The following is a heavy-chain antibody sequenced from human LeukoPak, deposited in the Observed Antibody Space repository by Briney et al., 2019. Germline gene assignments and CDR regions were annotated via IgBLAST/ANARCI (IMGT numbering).Heavy chain of an antibody. CDR1: GFAFSSYA. Sequence: GGSLRLSCAASGFAFSSYAMSWVRQAPGKGLEWVSCIRGSGATTFHADSVKGRFTISRDNSKNTLYLQMNGLRSEDTAVYYCARAPSGCGGTCPSDHWGPGTQVTVSS. D-gene: IGHD2-15*01. V-gene: IGHV3-23*01. CDR2: IRGSGATT. J-gene: IGHJ4*02. CDR3: ARAPSGCGGTCPSDH.